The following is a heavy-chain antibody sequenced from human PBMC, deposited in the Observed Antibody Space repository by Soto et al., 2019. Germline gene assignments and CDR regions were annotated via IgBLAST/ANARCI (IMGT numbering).Heavy chain of an antibody. CDR3: AKEGMRPWLGY. J-gene: IGHJ4*02. Sequence: GGSLRLSCAASGFTFSSYGMHWVRQAPGKGLEWVAVISYDGSNKYYADSVKGRFTISRDNSKNTLYLQMNSLRAEDTAVYYCAKEGMRPWLGYWGQGTLVTVSS. CDR1: GFTFSSYG. V-gene: IGHV3-30*18. D-gene: IGHD2-8*01. CDR2: ISYDGSNK.